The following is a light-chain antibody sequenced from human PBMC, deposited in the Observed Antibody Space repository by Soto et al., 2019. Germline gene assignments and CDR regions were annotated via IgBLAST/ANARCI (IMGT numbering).Light chain of an antibody. J-gene: IGKJ1*01. CDR3: QQRSNWPRT. CDR1: QSVSSY. V-gene: IGKV3-11*01. CDR2: EAS. Sequence: EVVLTQSPATLSLSPGERATLSCRASQSVSSYLAWYQQKPGQAPRLLIYEASNRATGIPARFSGSGSGTDFTLTISSLEPEDFAVYFCQQRSNWPRTFGQGTKVEFK.